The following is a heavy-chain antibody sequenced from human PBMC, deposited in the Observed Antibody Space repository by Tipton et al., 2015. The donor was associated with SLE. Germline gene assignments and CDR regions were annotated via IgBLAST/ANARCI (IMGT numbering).Heavy chain of an antibody. CDR2: INHSGST. D-gene: IGHD2-21*01. CDR1: GGSFSGYY. V-gene: IGHV4-34*01. J-gene: IGHJ2*01. Sequence: GLVKPSQTLSLNCAVYGGSFSGYYWCWIRQPPGKGLEWIGEINHSGSTNYNPSLKSRVTISVDASKNQFPLKMTSVTAADTAVYYCARGEAVANPWYFALWGRGTLVTVSS. CDR3: ARGEAVANPWYFAL.